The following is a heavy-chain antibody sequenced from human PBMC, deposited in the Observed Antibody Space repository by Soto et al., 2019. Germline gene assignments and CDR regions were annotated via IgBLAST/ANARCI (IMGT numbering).Heavy chain of an antibody. D-gene: IGHD3-22*01. CDR1: GFTFTSSA. CDR2: IVVGSGNT. J-gene: IGHJ6*02. Sequence: ASVKVSCKASGFTFTSSAVQWVRQARGQRLEWIGWIVVGSGNTNYAQKFQERVTITRDMSTSTAYMELSSLRSEDTAVYYCAARNDGSGYYYYYGMDVWGQGTTVTVSS. V-gene: IGHV1-58*01. CDR3: AARNDGSGYYYYYGMDV.